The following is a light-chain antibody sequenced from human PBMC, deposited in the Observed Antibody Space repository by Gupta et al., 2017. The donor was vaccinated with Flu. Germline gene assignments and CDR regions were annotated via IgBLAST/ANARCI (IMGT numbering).Light chain of an antibody. J-gene: IGLJ1*01. CDR1: SLRNYY. V-gene: IGLV3-19*01. Sequence: SSELTQDPTVSVALGQTVRITCQGDSLRNYYASWYQQKPGQAPVLVIYVENNRPSGIPDRFSGSTSGNTASLTITGAQAEDEADYYCNSRDSSGKHYVFGSGTKVTVL. CDR3: NSRDSSGKHYV. CDR2: VEN.